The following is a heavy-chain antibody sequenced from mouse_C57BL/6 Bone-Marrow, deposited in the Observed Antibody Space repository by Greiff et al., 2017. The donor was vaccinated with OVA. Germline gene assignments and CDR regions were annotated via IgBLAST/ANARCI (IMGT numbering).Heavy chain of an antibody. CDR1: GFTFTDYY. CDR3: ARDQGSSAFAY. D-gene: IGHD1-1*01. Sequence: EVQLVESEGGLVQPGSSMKLSCTASGFTFTDYYMAWVRQVPEQGLEWVANINHDGSSTYYLDSLKSRFIFSIDNATNIPYLQLSSLKSEDTATYYGARDQGSSAFAYWGQGTLVTVAA. J-gene: IGHJ3*01. CDR2: INHDGSST. V-gene: IGHV5-16*01.